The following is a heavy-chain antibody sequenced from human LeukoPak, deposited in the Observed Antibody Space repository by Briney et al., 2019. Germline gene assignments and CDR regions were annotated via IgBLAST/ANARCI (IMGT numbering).Heavy chain of an antibody. CDR3: ASLRGYSYGLAVDY. CDR2: INHSGST. V-gene: IGHV4-39*07. Sequence: SETLSLTCTVSGGSISSSSYYWGWIRQPPGKGLEWIGEINHSGSTNYNPSLKSRVTISVDTSKNQFSLKLSSVTAADTAVYYCASLRGYSYGLAVDYWGQGTLVTVSS. J-gene: IGHJ4*02. D-gene: IGHD5-18*01. CDR1: GGSISSSSYY.